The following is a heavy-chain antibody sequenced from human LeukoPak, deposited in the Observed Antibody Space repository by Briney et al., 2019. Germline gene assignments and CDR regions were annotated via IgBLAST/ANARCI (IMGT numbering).Heavy chain of an antibody. V-gene: IGHV3-74*01. J-gene: IGHJ4*02. CDR1: GFTFSSSW. Sequence: GGSLRLSCAASGFTFSSSWMHWVRQAPGKGLVWVSRINSDGSSIAYADSVKGRFIISRDNAKNTLYLQMNRLRGGDTAVYYCARTLMEQVVRGGFDYWGQGTQVTVSS. CDR3: ARTLMEQVVRGGFDY. D-gene: IGHD3-10*01. CDR2: INSDGSSI.